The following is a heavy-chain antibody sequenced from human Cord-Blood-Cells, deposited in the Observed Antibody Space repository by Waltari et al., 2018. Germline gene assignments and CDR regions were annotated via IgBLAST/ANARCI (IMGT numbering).Heavy chain of an antibody. Sequence: EVQLVESGGGLVQPGGSPRLSCAASGFTFSSYSMNWVRQAPGKGLEVVSDISSSSGTIYYADSVKGRVTISRDNAKNSLYLQMNSLRDEDTAVYYCARGGNSFDYWGQGTLVTVSS. CDR2: ISSSSGTI. V-gene: IGHV3-48*02. J-gene: IGHJ4*02. D-gene: IGHD2-15*01. CDR3: ARGGNSFDY. CDR1: GFTFSSYS.